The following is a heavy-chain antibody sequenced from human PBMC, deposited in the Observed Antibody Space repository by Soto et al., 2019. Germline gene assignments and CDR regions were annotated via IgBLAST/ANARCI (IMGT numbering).Heavy chain of an antibody. CDR1: GDSVSSNSAA. V-gene: IGHV6-1*01. CDR2: TYYRSKWYN. D-gene: IGHD2-15*01. J-gene: IGHJ5*02. CDR3: ARDIVVVTRTGGFDP. Sequence: PSQTLSLTCAISGDSVSSNSAAWNWIRQSPSRGLEWLGGTYYRSKWYNGYAVSVKSRITINPDTSKNQFSLQLNSVTPEDTAVYYCARDIVVVTRTGGFDPWGQGTLVTVS.